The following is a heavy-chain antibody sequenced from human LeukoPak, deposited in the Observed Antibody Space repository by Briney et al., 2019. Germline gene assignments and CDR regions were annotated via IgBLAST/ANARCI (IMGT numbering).Heavy chain of an antibody. J-gene: IGHJ6*02. D-gene: IGHD6-19*01. CDR2: IIPIFGTA. V-gene: IGHV1-69*13. Sequence: GASVKVSCKASGGTFSSYAISWVRQAPGQGLEWMGGIIPIFGTANYAQKFQGRVTITADESTSTAYMELSSLRSEDTAVYYCAREGAVAGIGDHYGMDVWGQGTTVTVSS. CDR3: AREGAVAGIGDHYGMDV. CDR1: GGTFSSYA.